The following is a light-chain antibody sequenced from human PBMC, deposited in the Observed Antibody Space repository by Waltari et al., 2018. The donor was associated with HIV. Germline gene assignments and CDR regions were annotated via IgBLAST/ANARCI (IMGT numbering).Light chain of an antibody. V-gene: IGLV1-44*01. CDR3: AAWDDSLNGPV. CDR2: TNN. Sequence: QSVLTQPPSASGTPGQRVTISCSGSSSNIGSNTVNWYQQLPRTAPKLLIYTNNRLPSGAPDRFSGSKSGTSASLAISGLQSDDEADYYCAAWDDSLNGPVFGGGTKLTVL. CDR1: SSNIGSNT. J-gene: IGLJ2*01.